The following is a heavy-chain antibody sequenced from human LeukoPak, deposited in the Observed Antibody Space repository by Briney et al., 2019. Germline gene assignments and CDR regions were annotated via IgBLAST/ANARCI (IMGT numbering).Heavy chain of an antibody. CDR1: GGSFSGYY. J-gene: IGHJ4*02. CDR2: INHSGST. V-gene: IGHV4-34*01. D-gene: IGHD6-6*01. Sequence: ETLSLTCAVYGGSFSGYYWSWIRQPPGKGLEWIGEINHSGSTNYNPSLKSRVTISVDTSKNQFSLKLSSVTAADTAVYYCARGRSSGQQYKPYYYFDYWGQGTLVTVSS. CDR3: ARGRSSGQQYKPYYYFDY.